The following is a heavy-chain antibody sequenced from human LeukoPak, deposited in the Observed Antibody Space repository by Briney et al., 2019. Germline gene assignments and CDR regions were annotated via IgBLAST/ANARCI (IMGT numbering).Heavy chain of an antibody. CDR3: AGVGGDGDY. D-gene: IGHD3-10*01. Sequence: SETLSLTCTVSGGSISSYYWSWIRQPAGKGLEWIGRIYTSGSTNYNPSLKSRVTMSVDTANKPCSLKLSAVIAADTAAYYCAGVGGDGDYWGQGTLVTVSS. CDR1: GGSISSYY. J-gene: IGHJ4*02. V-gene: IGHV4-4*07. CDR2: IYTSGST.